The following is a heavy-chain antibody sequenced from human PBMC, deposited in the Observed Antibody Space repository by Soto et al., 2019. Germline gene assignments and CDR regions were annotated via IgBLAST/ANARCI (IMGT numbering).Heavy chain of an antibody. CDR1: GGSISSGGYY. Sequence: QVQLQESGPGLVKPSQTLSLTCTVSGGSISSGGYYWSWIRQHPGKGLEWIGYISYSGSTYYNPSLKSRVTTSVKTSKNQFFLKLSSVTAADTAVYCGARDRRAAAWFDPWGQGTLVTVSS. CDR3: ARDRRAAAWFDP. D-gene: IGHD6-13*01. CDR2: ISYSGST. V-gene: IGHV4-31*03. J-gene: IGHJ5*02.